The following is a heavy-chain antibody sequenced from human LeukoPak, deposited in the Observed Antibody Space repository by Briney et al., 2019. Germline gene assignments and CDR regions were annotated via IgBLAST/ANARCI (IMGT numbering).Heavy chain of an antibody. Sequence: PSETLSLTCTVSGGSISSYYWSWIRQPPGKGLEWIGYIYYSGSTNYNPSLKSRVTISVDTSKNQFSLKLSSVTAADTAVYYCANRQQLVLDYWGQGTLVTVSS. D-gene: IGHD6-13*01. CDR3: ANRQQLVLDY. CDR2: IYYSGST. V-gene: IGHV4-59*08. CDR1: GGSISSYY. J-gene: IGHJ4*02.